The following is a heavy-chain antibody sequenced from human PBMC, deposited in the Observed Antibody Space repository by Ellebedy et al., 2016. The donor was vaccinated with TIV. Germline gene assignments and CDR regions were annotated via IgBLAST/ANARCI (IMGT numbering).Heavy chain of an antibody. CDR3: ARDREGFCIKGVCSHPHH. Sequence: ASVKVSCXPSGYTVTDYGVSWVRQAPGQGLEWMRWISFSNGNTNYAQKLQGRVTMTTDTSTNTAYLELRSLRSDDTAVYYCARDREGFCIKGVCSHPHHWGQGTRVTVSS. V-gene: IGHV1-18*01. D-gene: IGHD2-8*01. CDR2: ISFSNGNT. CDR1: GYTVTDYG. J-gene: IGHJ5*02.